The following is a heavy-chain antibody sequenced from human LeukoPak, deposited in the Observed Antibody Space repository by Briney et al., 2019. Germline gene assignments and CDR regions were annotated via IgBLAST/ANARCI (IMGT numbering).Heavy chain of an antibody. CDR1: GFIFSDYE. CDR2: ILADGTTT. V-gene: IGHV3-74*03. CDR3: ASNWNYGVFDY. Sequence: GGSLRLSCAASGFIFSDYEMYWVRQAPGKGLVWVSRILADGTTTMYADSVKGRFTISRDNAKNSLYLQMNSLRAEDTAVYYCASNWNYGVFDYWGQGTLVTVSS. D-gene: IGHD1-7*01. J-gene: IGHJ4*02.